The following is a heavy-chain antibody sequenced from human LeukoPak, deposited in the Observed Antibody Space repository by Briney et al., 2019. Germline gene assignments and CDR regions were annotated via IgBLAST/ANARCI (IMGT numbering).Heavy chain of an antibody. CDR2: INPSGGST. J-gene: IGHJ6*02. V-gene: IGHV1-46*01. CDR1: GYTFTSYY. CDR3: ATLYGDLLSPYYYYYGMDV. Sequence: ASVKVSCKASGYTFTSYYMHWVRQAPGQGLEWMGIINPSGGSTSYAQKFQGRVTMTRDTSTSTVYMELSSLRSEDTAVYYCATLYGDLLSPYYYYYGMDVWGQGTTVTVSS. D-gene: IGHD4-17*01.